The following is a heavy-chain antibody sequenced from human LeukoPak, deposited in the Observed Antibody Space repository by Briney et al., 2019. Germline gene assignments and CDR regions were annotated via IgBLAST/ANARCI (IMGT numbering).Heavy chain of an antibody. Sequence: PGGSLRLSCAASGFTFRDYYMNWIRQAPGKGLEWLSYISSSGSNKYYADSVKGRFTISRDNAKNSMYLQMNSLRPEDTAVYYCARVGSTVTIFNGWFDPWGQGILVTVSS. CDR3: ARVGSTVTIFNGWFDP. V-gene: IGHV3-11*01. CDR1: GFTFRDYY. CDR2: ISSSGSNK. J-gene: IGHJ5*02. D-gene: IGHD4-17*01.